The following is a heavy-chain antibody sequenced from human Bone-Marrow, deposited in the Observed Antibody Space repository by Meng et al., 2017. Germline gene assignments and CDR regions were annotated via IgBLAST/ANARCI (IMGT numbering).Heavy chain of an antibody. CDR2: IKSKTDGGTT. D-gene: IGHD5-18*01. J-gene: IGHJ4*03. Sequence: GESLKISCAASGFTFSNAWMSWVRQAPGKGLEWVGRIKSKTDGGTTDYAAPVKGRFTISRDDSKNTLYLQMNSLKTEDTAVYYCTTAEDVDTAMVPLDYWGQGTKVTVSS. CDR3: TTAEDVDTAMVPLDY. V-gene: IGHV3-15*01. CDR1: GFTFSNAW.